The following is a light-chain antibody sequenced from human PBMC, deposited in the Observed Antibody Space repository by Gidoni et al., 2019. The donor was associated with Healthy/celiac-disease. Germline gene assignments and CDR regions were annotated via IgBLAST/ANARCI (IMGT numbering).Light chain of an antibody. V-gene: IGKV1-39*01. CDR2: SAS. CDR3: QQSYRTLVA. Sequence: DIQMTQSPTSLSASVGDRVTITCRASQSISSYLNWYQQKPGNAPKLLIYSASSLQSGVPSRFSVSGSGTDFTLTISSLQPEDFATYYCQQSYRTLVAFGQGTKVEIK. J-gene: IGKJ1*01. CDR1: QSISSY.